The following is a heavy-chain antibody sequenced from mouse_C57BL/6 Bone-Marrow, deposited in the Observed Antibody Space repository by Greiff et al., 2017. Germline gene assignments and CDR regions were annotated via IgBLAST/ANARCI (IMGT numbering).Heavy chain of an antibody. CDR1: GYTFTSYW. CDR2: IYPGSGST. J-gene: IGHJ4*01. CDR3: ARYYYGSVYYYAMDY. D-gene: IGHD1-1*01. Sequence: QVQLQQPGAELVKPGASVKMSCKASGYTFTSYWITWVKQRPGQGLEWIGDIYPGSGSTNYNEKFKSMATLTVDTSSSTAYMQLSSLTSEDSAVYYCARYYYGSVYYYAMDYWGQGTSVTVSS. V-gene: IGHV1-55*01.